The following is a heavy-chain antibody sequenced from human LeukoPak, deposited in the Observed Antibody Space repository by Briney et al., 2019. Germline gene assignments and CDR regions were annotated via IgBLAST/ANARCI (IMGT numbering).Heavy chain of an antibody. D-gene: IGHD2-2*01. J-gene: IGHJ3*02. CDR2: IYPSGGT. CDR1: DGSISSYY. V-gene: IGHV4-4*07. Sequence: SETLSLTCTVSDGSISSYYWSWIRQPAGKGLEWIGRIYPSGGTNYNPSLKSRVTISVDKSKNQFSLNLSSVTAADTAVYYCARGAAADWVFDIWGQGTMVTVSS. CDR3: ARGAAADWVFDI.